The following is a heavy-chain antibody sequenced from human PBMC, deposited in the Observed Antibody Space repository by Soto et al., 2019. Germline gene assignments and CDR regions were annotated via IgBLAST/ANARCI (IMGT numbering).Heavy chain of an antibody. CDR1: GYSFTSYW. J-gene: IGHJ3*02. CDR2: IYPGDSDT. CDR3: ARQETYYCDSSGYSPNAFDI. V-gene: IGHV5-51*01. D-gene: IGHD3-22*01. Sequence: GESLKISCKGSGYSFTSYWIGWVRQMPGKGLEWMGIIYPGDSDTRYSPSFQGQVTISADKSISTAYLQWSSLKASDTAMYYCARQETYYCDSSGYSPNAFDIWGQGTMVTVS.